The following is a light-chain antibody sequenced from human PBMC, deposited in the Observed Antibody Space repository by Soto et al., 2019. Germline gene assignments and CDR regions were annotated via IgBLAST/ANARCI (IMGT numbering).Light chain of an antibody. CDR3: MQTIHPLLT. V-gene: IGKV2D-29*01. CDR2: EVF. Sequence: VMTQTPLSLSVTPVQPASISCKSSQSLLHTDGKTYLYWYLQKPGHPPQLLIYEVFNRLTGVPDRFSGSGSGTDFTLKISRVEAEDFGTYFCMQTIHPLLTFGGGPKVEI. J-gene: IGKJ4*01. CDR1: QSLLHTDGKTY.